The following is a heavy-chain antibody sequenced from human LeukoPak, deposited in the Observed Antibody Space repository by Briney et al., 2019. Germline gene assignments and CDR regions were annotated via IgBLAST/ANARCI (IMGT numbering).Heavy chain of an antibody. Sequence: SETLSLTCAVYGGSFGDFYWSWIRQPPGKGLEWIGEINHSGSTNYNPSLKSRVTISVDTSKNQFSLKFSSVTAADTAVYYRASRYFGHAFDIWGQGTMVTVSS. D-gene: IGHD3-9*01. CDR2: INHSGST. J-gene: IGHJ3*02. V-gene: IGHV4-34*01. CDR3: ASRYFGHAFDI. CDR1: GGSFGDFY.